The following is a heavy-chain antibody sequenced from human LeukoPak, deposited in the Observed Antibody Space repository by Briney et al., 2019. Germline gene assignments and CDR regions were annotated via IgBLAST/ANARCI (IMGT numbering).Heavy chain of an antibody. V-gene: IGHV4-38-2*01. CDR3: AGWFGELLSLFTY. Sequence: PSETLSLTCGVPGYSIRSGYYWGWIRQPPGKGLEWIGSIYHSGSTYYNPSLKSRVTISVDTSKNQFSLKLRSVTAADTAVYYCAGWFGELLSLFTYWGQGALVTVSS. D-gene: IGHD3-10*01. CDR2: IYHSGST. J-gene: IGHJ4*02. CDR1: GYSIRSGYY.